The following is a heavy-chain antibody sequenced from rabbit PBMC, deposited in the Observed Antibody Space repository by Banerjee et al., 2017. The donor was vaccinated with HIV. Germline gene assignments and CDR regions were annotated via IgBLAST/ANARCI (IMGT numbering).Heavy chain of an antibody. CDR2: IAAGGSGGA. J-gene: IGHJ4*01. D-gene: IGHD2-1*01. CDR3: ARDGRGIYDDYGDYYFTL. V-gene: IGHV1S40*01. Sequence: WVRQAPGKKLDWIACIAAGGSGGAYYASWARGRFTISKISSTTVTLQVTSLTAADTATYFCARDGRGIYDDYGDYYFTLWGPGTLVTVS.